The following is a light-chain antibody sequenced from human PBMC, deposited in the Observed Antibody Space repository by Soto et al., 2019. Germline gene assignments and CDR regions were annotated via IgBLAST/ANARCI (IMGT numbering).Light chain of an antibody. V-gene: IGKV1-5*03. Sequence: DIQMTQSPSTLSASVGDRVTITCRASQSISSWLAWYQQKPGKAPKILIYKASILESGVPSRFSGSGSGTEFTLTISSLQPDDFATYYCQHYNLYSETFGQGTKVDIK. CDR3: QHYNLYSET. J-gene: IGKJ1*01. CDR2: KAS. CDR1: QSISSW.